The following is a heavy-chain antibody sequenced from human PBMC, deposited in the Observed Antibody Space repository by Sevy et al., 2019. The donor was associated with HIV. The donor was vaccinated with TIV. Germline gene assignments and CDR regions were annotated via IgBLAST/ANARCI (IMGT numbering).Heavy chain of an antibody. Sequence: GGALRLSCEASGFTFSSYAIHWVRQAPGKGLEWVAVIWSDSNNKYYTDSVKGRFNIYRDKAKNTLYLQMNSLRVDDTAVYYCARASGVGWFVDYWGQGTLVTVSS. CDR1: GFTFSSYA. V-gene: IGHV3-33*01. CDR3: ARASGVGWFVDY. CDR2: IWSDSNNK. J-gene: IGHJ4*02. D-gene: IGHD6-19*01.